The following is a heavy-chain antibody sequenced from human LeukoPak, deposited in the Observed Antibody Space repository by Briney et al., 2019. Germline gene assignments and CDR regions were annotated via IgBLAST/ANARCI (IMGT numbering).Heavy chain of an antibody. CDR2: TFYRSDWYN. CDR1: GDSVSSNSAA. J-gene: IGHJ4*02. V-gene: IGHV6-1*01. D-gene: IGHD6-13*01. CDR3: ARDSGRGSWNYFDY. Sequence: SQTLSLTCAISGDSVSSNSAAWNWIRQSPSRGLEWLGRTFYRSDWYNDYEVSVRSRITINRDTSKNQFSLQLNSVSPEDTAVYYCARDSGRGSWNYFDYWGQGTLVTVSS.